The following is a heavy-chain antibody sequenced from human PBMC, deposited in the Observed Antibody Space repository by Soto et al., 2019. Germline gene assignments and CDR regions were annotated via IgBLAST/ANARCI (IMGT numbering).Heavy chain of an antibody. Sequence: DVHLVESGGGLVRPGGSLRLSCDASGITFTSYWMTWVRQAPGKGLEWVANIDQGGNKKNYGESVKGRFTISRDNTRKSLFLQMNNLRAEDTAVYYCARNRIPVDCDGGSCYEVPWYWGQGTLVTVSS. CDR3: ARNRIPVDCDGGSCYEVPWY. J-gene: IGHJ4*02. V-gene: IGHV3-7*01. CDR1: GITFTSYW. D-gene: IGHD2-15*01. CDR2: IDQGGNKK.